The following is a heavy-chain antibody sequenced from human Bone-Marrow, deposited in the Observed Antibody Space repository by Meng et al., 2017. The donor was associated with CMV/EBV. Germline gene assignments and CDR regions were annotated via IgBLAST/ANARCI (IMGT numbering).Heavy chain of an antibody. CDR3: ARESKTRIAAAEPWYFDL. CDR1: GFTFSSYW. V-gene: IGHV3-74*01. CDR2: INSDGSST. Sequence: GESLKISCAASGFTFSSYWMHWVRQAPEKGLVWVSRINSDGSSTSYADSVKGRFTISRDNAKNTLYLQMNSLRAEDTAVYYCARESKTRIAAAEPWYFDLWGRGTLVTVSS. D-gene: IGHD6-13*01. J-gene: IGHJ2*01.